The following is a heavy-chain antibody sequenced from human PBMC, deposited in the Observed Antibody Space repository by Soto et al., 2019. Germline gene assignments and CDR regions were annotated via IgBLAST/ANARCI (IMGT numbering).Heavy chain of an antibody. CDR2: ISGSGIST. V-gene: IGHV3-23*01. D-gene: IGHD2-2*01. J-gene: IGHJ6*02. Sequence: GGSLRLSCAASGFTFSSYAMTWVRQAPGKGLEWVSAISGSGISTYYADSVKGRFTISRDNSKNTLYLQMNSLRAEDTAVYYCAKVYCSSTSCYSLGYYYYGMDVWGQGTTVTVSS. CDR3: AKVYCSSTSCYSLGYYYYGMDV. CDR1: GFTFSSYA.